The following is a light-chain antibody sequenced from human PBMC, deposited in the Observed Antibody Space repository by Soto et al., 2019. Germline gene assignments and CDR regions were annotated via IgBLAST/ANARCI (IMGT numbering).Light chain of an antibody. CDR3: QQYDNLPIT. V-gene: IGKV1-33*01. CDR2: DAS. CDR1: QDISNY. J-gene: IGKJ5*01. Sequence: IQMTQSPSSLSAPSGDRVTITCQASQDISNYLNWYQQKQGKAPKXLIYDASNLETGVPSRFSGSGYGTDFNFTISSLQTEDIATYYCQQYDNLPITFGQGTRLEIK.